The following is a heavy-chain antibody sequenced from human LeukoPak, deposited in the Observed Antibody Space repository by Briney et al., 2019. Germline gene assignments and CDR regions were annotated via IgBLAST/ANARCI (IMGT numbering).Heavy chain of an antibody. J-gene: IGHJ4*02. D-gene: IGHD6-19*01. CDR1: EYSFTSYW. V-gene: IGHV5-51*01. Sequence: LGESLKISCKGSEYSFTSYWIGWVRQMPGKGLEWMGSTYPGDSNTRYSPSFQGQVTISADKTISTAYLQWNSLKASDTAMYCCAIPPYSSGWYLGYWGQGTLVTVSS. CDR2: TYPGDSNT. CDR3: AIPPYSSGWYLGY.